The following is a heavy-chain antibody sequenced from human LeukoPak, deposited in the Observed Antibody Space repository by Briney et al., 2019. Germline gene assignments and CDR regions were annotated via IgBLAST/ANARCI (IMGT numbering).Heavy chain of an antibody. CDR3: AKSPGRYSGSGDYFHY. J-gene: IGHJ4*02. D-gene: IGHD1-26*01. Sequence: GGSLRLSCAASGFTFSSYAMSWVRQAPGKGLEWVSAISGSGGSTYYADSVKGRFTISRDNSKNTLYLQVNSLRAEDTAVYYCAKSPGRYSGSGDYFHYWGQGTLVTVSS. CDR1: GFTFSSYA. CDR2: ISGSGGST. V-gene: IGHV3-23*01.